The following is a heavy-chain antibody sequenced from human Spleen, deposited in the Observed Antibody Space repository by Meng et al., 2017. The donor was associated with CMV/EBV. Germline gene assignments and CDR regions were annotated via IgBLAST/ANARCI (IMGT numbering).Heavy chain of an antibody. CDR3: ARRIYCSSTSCYRGPYWYFDL. J-gene: IGHJ2*01. CDR1: TCW. D-gene: IGHD2-2*02. Sequence: TCWFGWVRRMPGQGLRWMGIIYPGASDTRYSPSFQGQVTISADKSISTAYLQWSSLKASDTAMYYCARRIYCSSTSCYRGPYWYFDLWGRGTLVTVSS. V-gene: IGHV5-51*01. CDR2: IYPGASDT.